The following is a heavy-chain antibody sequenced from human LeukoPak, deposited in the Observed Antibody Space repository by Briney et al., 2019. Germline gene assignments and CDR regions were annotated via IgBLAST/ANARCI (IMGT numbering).Heavy chain of an antibody. V-gene: IGHV1-69*13. J-gene: IGHJ4*02. Sequence: GASVKVSCKASGGTFSSYAISWVRQAPGQGLEWMGGIIPIFGTANYAQKFQGRVTITADESTSTAYMELSSLRSEDTAVYYCARAAAAGLDFDYWGQGTLVTVSS. CDR3: ARAAAAGLDFDY. CDR2: IIPIFGTA. D-gene: IGHD6-13*01. CDR1: GGTFSSYA.